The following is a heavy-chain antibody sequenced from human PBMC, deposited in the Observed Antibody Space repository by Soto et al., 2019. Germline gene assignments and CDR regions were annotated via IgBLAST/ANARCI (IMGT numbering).Heavy chain of an antibody. Sequence: SVKVSCKASGGTFSSYTISWVRQAPGQGLEWMGRIIPILGIANYAQKFQGRVTITADKSTSTAYMELSSLRSEDTAVYYCARDGVVVVAAMRGAFDIWGQGTMVTVSS. CDR1: GGTFSSYT. V-gene: IGHV1-69*04. J-gene: IGHJ3*02. D-gene: IGHD2-15*01. CDR3: ARDGVVVVAAMRGAFDI. CDR2: IIPILGIA.